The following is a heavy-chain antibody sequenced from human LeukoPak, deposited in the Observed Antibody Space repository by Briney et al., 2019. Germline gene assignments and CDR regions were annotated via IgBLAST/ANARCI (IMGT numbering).Heavy chain of an antibody. CDR1: GYTFTSYG. D-gene: IGHD2-2*01. V-gene: IGHV1-18*01. CDR2: ISAYNGNT. Sequence: GAPVKVSCKASGYTFTSYGISWVRQAPGQGLEWMGWISAYNGNTNYAQKLQGRVTMTTDTSTSTAYMELRSLRSDDTAVYYCARDRINPKYPDAFDIGGQGTMVTVSS. CDR3: ARDRINPKYPDAFDI. J-gene: IGHJ3*02.